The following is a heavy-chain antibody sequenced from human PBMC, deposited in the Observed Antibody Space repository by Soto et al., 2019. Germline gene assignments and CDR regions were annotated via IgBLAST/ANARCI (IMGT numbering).Heavy chain of an antibody. Sequence: EVQLVESGGGLVQPGGSLRLSCAASGFTFSNAWMSWVRQAPGKGLEWVGRIKSKTDGGTTDYAAPVKGRFTISRDDSKNTLYLQMNSLKTEDTAVYYCTTTMVRGVSSYFDYWGQGTLVTVSS. CDR3: TTTMVRGVSSYFDY. V-gene: IGHV3-15*01. CDR1: GFTFSNAW. J-gene: IGHJ4*02. CDR2: IKSKTDGGTT. D-gene: IGHD3-10*01.